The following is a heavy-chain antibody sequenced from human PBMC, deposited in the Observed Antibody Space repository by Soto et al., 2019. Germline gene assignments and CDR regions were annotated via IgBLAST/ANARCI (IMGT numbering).Heavy chain of an antibody. CDR2: ISYDGSNK. D-gene: IGHD1-26*01. Sequence: QVQLVQSGGGVVQPGRSLRLSCAASGFTFSSYGMHWVRQAPGKGLEWVAGISYDGSNKYYADSVKGRFTISRDNSKNTLYLQMNSLRAEDTAVYYCAKDPSYGGTYGDYWGQGTLVTVSS. CDR3: AKDPSYGGTYGDY. V-gene: IGHV3-30*18. CDR1: GFTFSSYG. J-gene: IGHJ4*02.